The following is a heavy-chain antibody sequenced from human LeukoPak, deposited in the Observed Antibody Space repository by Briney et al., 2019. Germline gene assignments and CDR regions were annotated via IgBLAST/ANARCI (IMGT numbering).Heavy chain of an antibody. V-gene: IGHV3-74*01. Sequence: GGPLRLSCVASGFTFSSFWMHWVRQAPGKGLVWVSRIDYDGRSTIYADSVKGRFTISRDNAKNTLYLQMNSLRAEDTAMYYCATIAAADKDYWGQGTLVTVSS. CDR3: ATIAAADKDY. D-gene: IGHD6-13*01. J-gene: IGHJ4*02. CDR1: GFTFSSFW. CDR2: IDYDGRST.